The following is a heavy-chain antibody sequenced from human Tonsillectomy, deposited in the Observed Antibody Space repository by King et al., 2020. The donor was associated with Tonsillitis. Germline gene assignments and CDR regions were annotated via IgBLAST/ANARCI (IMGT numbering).Heavy chain of an antibody. CDR1: GFSISTDEIR. V-gene: IGHV2-70*04. CDR3: TRSQAGSNWFDP. J-gene: IGHJ5*02. Sequence: TLKESGPALVKPTQTLTLTCTFSGFSISTDEIRLSWVLQPPGKAPVCLARLDWVEEKFYSTSLKTRLTISRDTSKNQVVLRMTNMDPGDTATYYCTRSQAGSNWFDPWGRGTLVTVSS. CDR2: LDWVEEK.